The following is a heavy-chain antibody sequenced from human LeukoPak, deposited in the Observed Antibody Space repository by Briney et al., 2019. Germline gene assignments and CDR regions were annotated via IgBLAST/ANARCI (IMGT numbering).Heavy chain of an antibody. J-gene: IGHJ6*02. Sequence: GVSLRLSCAVSGFTFSDHWMHWVRQAPGKGFVWLSRINPDGKTTTYADSVQGRFNISRDNAKNTLYLQMNSLTAEDTADYYCVSLGATKSSYNYYGMDVWGQGTTVTVS. CDR2: INPDGKTT. V-gene: IGHV3-74*01. D-gene: IGHD1-26*01. CDR1: GFTFSDHW. CDR3: VSLGATKSSYNYYGMDV.